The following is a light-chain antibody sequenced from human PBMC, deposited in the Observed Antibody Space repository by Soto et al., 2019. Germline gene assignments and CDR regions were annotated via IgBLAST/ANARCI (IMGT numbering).Light chain of an antibody. CDR2: SAS. Sequence: DIQMTQSPSSVSASVGDRVTITCRASQDINYSLAWFQQKPGEAPRLLIYSASSLHSGVPSRFSGSGSGTDFTLTINSLQPEDVATYFCQQGDSFPLTFGGGTKVEIK. V-gene: IGKV1-12*01. J-gene: IGKJ4*01. CDR3: QQGDSFPLT. CDR1: QDINYS.